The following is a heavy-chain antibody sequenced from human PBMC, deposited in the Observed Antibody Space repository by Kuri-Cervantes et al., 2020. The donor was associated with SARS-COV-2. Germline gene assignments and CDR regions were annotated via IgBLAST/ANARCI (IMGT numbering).Heavy chain of an antibody. CDR2: IYSGGST. D-gene: IGHD6-13*01. Sequence: GESLKISCAASGFTVSSNYMSWVRQAPGKGLEWVSVIYSGGSTYYADSAKGRFTISRDNSKNTLYLQMNSLRAEDTAVYYCARDRLAAAGTTEHRHWGQGTLVTVSS. V-gene: IGHV3-53*01. J-gene: IGHJ1*01. CDR3: ARDRLAAAGTTEHRH. CDR1: GFTVSSNY.